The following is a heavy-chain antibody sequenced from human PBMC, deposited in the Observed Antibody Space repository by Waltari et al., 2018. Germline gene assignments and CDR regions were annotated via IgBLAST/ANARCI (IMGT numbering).Heavy chain of an antibody. V-gene: IGHV3-7*01. CDR3: ARDPHYSNFDY. CDR2: IKSDGSQK. CDR1: GFPFSPYW. Sequence: GHLVESGGGLVQPGGSLRLSCSASGFPFSPYWISLVRQAPGKGLEWLDNIKSDGSQKNYVDSLKGRFTISRDTANISLYLQMNSLRAEDTAVYYCARDPHYSNFDYWGQGTLVTVSS. D-gene: IGHD4-4*01. J-gene: IGHJ4*02.